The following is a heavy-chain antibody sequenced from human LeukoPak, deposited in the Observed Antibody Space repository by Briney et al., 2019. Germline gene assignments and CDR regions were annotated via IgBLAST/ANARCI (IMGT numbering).Heavy chain of an antibody. CDR3: ARDRHSGGIGDY. D-gene: IGHD6-13*01. J-gene: IGHJ4*02. Sequence: ASVKVSCKASGYTFTSYDINWVRQATGQGLEWMGWMNPNSGNTGYAQKFQGRISITRNPSISTAYMELSSLRSEDTAVYYCARDRHSGGIGDYWGQGTLVTVSS. CDR1: GYTFTSYD. CDR2: MNPNSGNT. V-gene: IGHV1-8*03.